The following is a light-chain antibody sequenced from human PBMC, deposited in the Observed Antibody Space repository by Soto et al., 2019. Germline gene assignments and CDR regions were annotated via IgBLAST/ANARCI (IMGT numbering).Light chain of an antibody. CDR3: QSYDSSSVV. CDR2: EDN. J-gene: IGLJ2*01. Sequence: NFMLTQPHSVSESPGKTVTISCTRSSGSIASNYVQWYQQRPGSAPTTVIYEDNQRPSGVPARFSGSIDSSSNSASLTISGLKTEDEADYYCQSYDSSSVVFGGWTKLTV. CDR1: SGSIASNY. V-gene: IGLV6-57*04.